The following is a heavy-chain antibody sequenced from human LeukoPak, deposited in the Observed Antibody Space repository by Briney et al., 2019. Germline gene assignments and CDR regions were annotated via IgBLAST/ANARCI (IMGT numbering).Heavy chain of an antibody. CDR1: GGSISSYY. V-gene: IGHV4-59*12. D-gene: IGHD6-13*01. CDR3: ARGPWYSSSWYRRGNWFDP. Sequence: SETLSLTCTVSGGSISSYYWSWIRQPPGKGLEWIGYIYYSGSTNYNPSLKSRVTISVDTSKNQFSLKLSSVTAADTAVYYCARGPWYSSSWYRRGNWFDPWGQGTLVTVSS. CDR2: IYYSGST. J-gene: IGHJ5*02.